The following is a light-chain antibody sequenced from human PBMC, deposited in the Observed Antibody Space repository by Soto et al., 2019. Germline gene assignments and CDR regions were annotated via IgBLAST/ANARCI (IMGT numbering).Light chain of an antibody. CDR2: DVS. CDR1: SSDVGGYTY. Sequence: QSALTQPRSVSGSPGQSVTISCTGTSSDVGGYTYVSWYQQHPDKAPKVMIYDVSKRPSGVPDRFSGSKSGNTASLTISGLQAEDEADYYCCSYAGSYIYVFGTGTKLTVL. CDR3: CSYAGSYIYV. V-gene: IGLV2-11*01. J-gene: IGLJ1*01.